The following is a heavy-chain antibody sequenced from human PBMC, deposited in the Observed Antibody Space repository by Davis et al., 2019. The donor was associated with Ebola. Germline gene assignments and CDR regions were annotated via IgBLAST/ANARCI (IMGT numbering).Heavy chain of an antibody. J-gene: IGHJ4*02. CDR3: SDWNR. CDR2: MYYGGSI. Sequence: SETLSLTCTVSDDSISSYYWSWIRQPPEKGLEWIGYMYYGGSIIYNPSLKSRVTMSVDTSKNQFSLRLKSVTAADTAVYYCSDWNRWGQGTLVTVSS. D-gene: IGHD1-1*01. CDR1: DDSISSYY. V-gene: IGHV4-59*03.